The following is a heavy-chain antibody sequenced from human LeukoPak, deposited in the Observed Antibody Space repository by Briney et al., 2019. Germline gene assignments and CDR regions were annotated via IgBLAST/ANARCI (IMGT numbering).Heavy chain of an antibody. J-gene: IGHJ1*01. CDR3: ARQRSRYSSGWQYFQH. CDR2: INHSGST. CDR1: GGSFSGYY. Sequence: SETLSLTCAVYGGSFSGYYWSWIRQPPGKGLEWIGEINHSGSTNYNPSLKSRVTISVDTSKNQFSLKLSSVTAADTAAYYCARQRSRYSSGWQYFQHWGQGTLVTVSS. D-gene: IGHD6-19*01. V-gene: IGHV4-34*01.